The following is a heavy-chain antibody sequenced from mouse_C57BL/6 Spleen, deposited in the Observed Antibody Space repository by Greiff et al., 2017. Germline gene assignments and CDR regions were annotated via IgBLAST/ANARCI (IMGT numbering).Heavy chain of an antibody. CDR1: GYTFTDSY. CDR3: ASEGYSKNPYAMDY. CDR2: INPYNGGT. D-gene: IGHD2-5*01. V-gene: IGHV1-19*01. Sequence: VQLQQSGPVLVKPGASVKMSCKASGYTFTDSYMNWVKQSHGKSLEWIGVINPYNGGTSYNQKFKGKATLTVDKSSSTAYLELNSLTSEDSAVYYCASEGYSKNPYAMDYWGQGTSVTVAS. J-gene: IGHJ4*01.